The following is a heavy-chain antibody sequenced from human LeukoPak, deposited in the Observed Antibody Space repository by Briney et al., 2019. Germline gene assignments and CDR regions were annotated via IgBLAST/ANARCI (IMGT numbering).Heavy chain of an antibody. Sequence: SETLSLTCTVSGGSISSSSYYWGWIRQLPGKGLEWIGSIYYSGSTYYNPSLKSRVTMSVDTSKNQFSLKLSSVTAADTAVYYCARERVEETYYYYMDVWGKGTTVTVSS. J-gene: IGHJ6*03. V-gene: IGHV4-39*07. CDR1: GGSISSSSYY. CDR3: ARERVEETYYYYMDV. CDR2: IYYSGST.